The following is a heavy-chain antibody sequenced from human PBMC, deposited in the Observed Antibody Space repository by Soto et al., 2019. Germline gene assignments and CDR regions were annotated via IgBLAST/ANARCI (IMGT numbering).Heavy chain of an antibody. CDR1: GFTFSSYG. V-gene: IGHV3-30*18. CDR3: AKDSGKITFGGVDY. J-gene: IGHJ4*02. CDR2: ISYDGSNK. Sequence: QVQLVESGGDVVQPGRSLRLSCAASGFTFSSYGMHWVRQAPGKGLEWVAVISYDGSNKYYADSVKGRFTISRDNSKNTLYLQMNSLRAEDTAVYYCAKDSGKITFGGVDYWGQGTLVTVSS. D-gene: IGHD3-16*01.